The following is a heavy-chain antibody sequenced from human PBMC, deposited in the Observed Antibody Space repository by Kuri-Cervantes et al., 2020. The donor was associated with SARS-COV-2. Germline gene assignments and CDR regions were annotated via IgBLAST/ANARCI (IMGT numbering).Heavy chain of an antibody. CDR3: ARSHFYDPSGRVNFWY. J-gene: IGHJ4*02. CDR2: IYHSGST. Sequence: GSLRLSCAVSGGSISSSNWCWWVRQPPGKGLEWMGEIYHSGSTNYNPSLKSRVTISLDTSKNQFSLKLRSVTAADTAVYYCARSHFYDPSGRVNFWYWGQGTLVTVSS. D-gene: IGHD3-22*01. CDR1: GGSISSSNW. V-gene: IGHV4-4*02.